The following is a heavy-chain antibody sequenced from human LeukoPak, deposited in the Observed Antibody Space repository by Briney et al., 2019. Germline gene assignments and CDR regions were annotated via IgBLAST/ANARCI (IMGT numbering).Heavy chain of an antibody. CDR3: AREYSSWFDY. J-gene: IGHJ4*02. CDR2: INSDGRTT. CDR1: GFTFSSYW. V-gene: IGHV3-74*01. Sequence: QPGGSLTLSCAASGFTFSSYWMHWVRQAPGKVLVWVSRINSDGRTTTYADSVRGRFTISRDNAKNTLYLQMNSLRAEDTAVYYCAREYSSWFDYWGQGTLVSVSS. D-gene: IGHD6-6*01.